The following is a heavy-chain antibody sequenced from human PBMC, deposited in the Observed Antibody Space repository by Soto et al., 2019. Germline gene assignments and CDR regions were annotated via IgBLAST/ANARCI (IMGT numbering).Heavy chain of an antibody. CDR3: ARGVGTAWPHDS. CDR1: GGSISSGDYY. CDR2: TYHSGST. Sequence: KPSETLSLTCAVSGGSISSGDYYWNWILQHPGKGLEWIGYTYHSGSTSYNPSLKSRITISVDTSKNQFSLKVTSVTAADTAVYYCARGVGTAWPHDSWGQGALVTVSS. J-gene: IGHJ4*02. D-gene: IGHD2-21*02. V-gene: IGHV4-31*11.